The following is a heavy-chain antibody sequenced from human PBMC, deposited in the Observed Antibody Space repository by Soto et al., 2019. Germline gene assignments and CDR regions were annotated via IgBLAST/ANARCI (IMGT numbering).Heavy chain of an antibody. D-gene: IGHD2-2*01. Sequence: QVQLVESGGGVVQPGRSLRLSCAASGFTFSSYAMHWVRQAPGKGLEWVALASHDGRNTYSADSVRGRFTIFRDSSKSTIYLQMNSLRPEDTAVYYCARDTSWCAPYYGMDVWGQGTTVTVSS. CDR2: ASHDGRNT. V-gene: IGHV3-30*04. CDR1: GFTFSSYA. J-gene: IGHJ6*02. CDR3: ARDTSWCAPYYGMDV.